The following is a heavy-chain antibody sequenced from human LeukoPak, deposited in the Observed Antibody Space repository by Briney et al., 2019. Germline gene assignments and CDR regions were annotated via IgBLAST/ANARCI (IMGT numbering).Heavy chain of an antibody. CDR1: GFTFSSYS. CDR3: ARVGAGYSSVP. CDR2: ISSSSSYI. V-gene: IGHV3-21*01. J-gene: IGHJ5*02. Sequence: PGGSLRLSCAASGFTFSSYSMNWFRQAPGKGLEWVSSISSSSSYIYYADSVKGRFTISRDNTKNSLYLQMNSLRPEDTAVYYCARVGAGYSSVPWGQGTLVTVSS. D-gene: IGHD6-19*01.